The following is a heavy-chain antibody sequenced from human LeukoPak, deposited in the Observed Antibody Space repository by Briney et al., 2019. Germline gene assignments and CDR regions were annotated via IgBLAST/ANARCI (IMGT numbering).Heavy chain of an antibody. Sequence: PSETLSLTCAVYGGSFSGYYWSWIRQPPGKGLEWIGRIYTSGSTNYNPSLKSRVTISVDTSKNQFSLKLSSVTAADTAVYYCARLPITMVRGVIPPHYYMDVWGKGTTVTISS. CDR1: GGSFSGYY. J-gene: IGHJ6*03. D-gene: IGHD3-10*01. CDR3: ARLPITMVRGVIPPHYYMDV. V-gene: IGHV4-4*08. CDR2: IYTSGST.